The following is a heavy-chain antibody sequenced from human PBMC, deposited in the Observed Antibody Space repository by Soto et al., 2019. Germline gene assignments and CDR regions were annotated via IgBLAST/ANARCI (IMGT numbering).Heavy chain of an antibody. V-gene: IGHV3-11*06. CDR1: GFNFGDYY. J-gene: IGHJ2*01. Sequence: PGGSLRLSCAASGFNFGDYYMSWVRQAPGKGLEWVSFVSSTGGYTKYSDSLGGRFTVSRDNGKNSLHLQLNSLRVEDTAVYYCARLRVGVNWYFDLWGRGSLVTLSS. D-gene: IGHD1-26*01. CDR2: VSSTGGYT. CDR3: ARLRVGVNWYFDL.